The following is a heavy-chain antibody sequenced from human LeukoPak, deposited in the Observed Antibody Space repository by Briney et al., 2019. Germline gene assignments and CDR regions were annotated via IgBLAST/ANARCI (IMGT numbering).Heavy chain of an antibody. V-gene: IGHV4-61*02. CDR2: IYTSGST. CDR3: ARDLGSGTYYYAFDL. D-gene: IGHD1-26*01. Sequence: SETLSLTCTVSGGSISSGSYYWSWIRQPAGKGLEWIGRIYTSGSTNYNPSLKSRVTISVDTSKSHFSLKLSSVTAADTAVYFCARDLGSGTYYYAFDLWGQGTMVTVSS. J-gene: IGHJ3*01. CDR1: GGSISSGSYY.